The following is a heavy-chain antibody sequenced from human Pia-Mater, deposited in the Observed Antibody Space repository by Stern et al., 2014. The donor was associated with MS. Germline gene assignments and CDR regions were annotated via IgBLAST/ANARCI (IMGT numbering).Heavy chain of an antibody. CDR3: SRDADAYSLVFGY. D-gene: IGHD5-24*01. Sequence: QMQLVQSGPGLVKPSQTLSLTCAVTGGSISSAEYYWSWIRQSPGKGLEWMGYIHNSGTTYYNPSLKSRVTISVDTSKNQFSLKVRSVTAADTAVYYCSRDADAYSLVFGYWGRGTLVTVSS. CDR2: IHNSGTT. J-gene: IGHJ4*02. CDR1: GGSISSAEYY. V-gene: IGHV4-30-4*01.